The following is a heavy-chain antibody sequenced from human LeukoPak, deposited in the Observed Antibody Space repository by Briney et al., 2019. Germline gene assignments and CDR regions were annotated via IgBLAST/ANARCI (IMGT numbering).Heavy chain of an antibody. D-gene: IGHD2-15*01. V-gene: IGHV4-34*01. CDR1: GESLNSYY. Sequence: SETLSLTCAVYGESLNSYYWSWIRQAPGKGLEWIGEFRQSGGTNYNPSLKSRVTISVDTSKNQFSLKLSSVTAADTAVYYCATTVGYCSGGSCYGWFDPWGQGTLVTVSS. CDR2: FRQSGGT. J-gene: IGHJ5*02. CDR3: ATTVGYCSGGSCYGWFDP.